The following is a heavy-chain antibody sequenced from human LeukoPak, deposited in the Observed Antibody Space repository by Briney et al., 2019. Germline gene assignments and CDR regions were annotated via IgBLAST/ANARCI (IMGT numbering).Heavy chain of an antibody. CDR3: ARDREGFGESYFDY. Sequence: GGSLRLSCAASGFTFSSYEMNWVRQAPGKGLEWVSYISSSGSTIYYADSVKGRFTISRDNAKNSLYLQMNSLRAEDTAMYYCARDREGFGESYFDYWGQGTLVTVYS. V-gene: IGHV3-48*03. CDR1: GFTFSSYE. J-gene: IGHJ4*02. CDR2: ISSSGSTI. D-gene: IGHD3-10*01.